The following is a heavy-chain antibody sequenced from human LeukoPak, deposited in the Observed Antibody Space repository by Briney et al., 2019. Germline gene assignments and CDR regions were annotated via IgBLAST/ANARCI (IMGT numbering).Heavy chain of an antibody. CDR3: ITGGGYDSFDF. Sequence: SGGSLRLSCAASGFTFSNAWMNWVRQAPGKGLEWVGHIKRKTDGGTTDYAAPVKGRFTISRDDSKNTLYLQVSSLKTEDTAVYYCITGGGYDSFDFWGQGTLVTVSP. CDR2: IKRKTDGGTT. D-gene: IGHD5-12*01. J-gene: IGHJ4*02. V-gene: IGHV3-15*01. CDR1: GFTFSNAW.